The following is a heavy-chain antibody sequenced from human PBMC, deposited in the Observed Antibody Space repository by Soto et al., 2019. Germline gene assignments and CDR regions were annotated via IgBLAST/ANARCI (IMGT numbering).Heavy chain of an antibody. CDR1: GFTFSNAW. CDR2: IKSKSDGATT. CDR3: TTIGFSYGYS. Sequence: GGSLRLSCAASGFTFSNAWMSWVRQAPGKGLEWVGRIKSKSDGATTDYTAPVKGRFTIPRDDSENTLYLQMNSLKTEDTAVYYCTTIGFSYGYSWGQGTLVTVSS. V-gene: IGHV3-15*01. J-gene: IGHJ5*02. D-gene: IGHD5-18*01.